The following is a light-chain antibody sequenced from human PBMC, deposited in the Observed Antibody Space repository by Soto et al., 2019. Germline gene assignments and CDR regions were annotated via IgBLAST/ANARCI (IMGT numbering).Light chain of an antibody. CDR1: QSVSSY. CDR3: QQRSHWPPFT. Sequence: EIVLTQSPATLSLSPGERATLSCRASQSVSSYLAWFQQKPGQAPRLLIYDASNRATGIPARFSGSGSGTEFTLTISSLEPEDSAVYYCQQRSHWPPFTFGPGTKVDIK. V-gene: IGKV3-11*01. J-gene: IGKJ3*01. CDR2: DAS.